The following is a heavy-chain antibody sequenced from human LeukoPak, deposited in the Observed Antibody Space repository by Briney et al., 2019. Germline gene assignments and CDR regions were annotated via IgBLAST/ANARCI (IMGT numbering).Heavy chain of an antibody. J-gene: IGHJ5*02. Sequence: ASVQVSCKVSGYTLTELSMHWVRQAPGKGLEWMGGFDPEDGETIYAQKFQGRVTMTEDTSTDTAYMELSSLRSEDTAVYYCATDGDYYDSSGYSWGQGTLVTVSS. D-gene: IGHD3-22*01. CDR3: ATDGDYYDSSGYS. V-gene: IGHV1-24*01. CDR2: FDPEDGET. CDR1: GYTLTELS.